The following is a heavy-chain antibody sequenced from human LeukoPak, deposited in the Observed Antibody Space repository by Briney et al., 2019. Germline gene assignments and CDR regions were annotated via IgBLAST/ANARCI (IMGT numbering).Heavy chain of an antibody. CDR1: GFTFDDYT. CDR2: ISWDGGST. Sequence: GGSLRLSCAASGFTFDDYTMHWVRHAPGKGLEWVSLISWDGGSTYYADSVKGRFTISRDNSKNSLYLQMNSLRTEDTALYYCAKDLRFLEWLPASYFDYWGQGTLVTVSS. D-gene: IGHD3-3*01. J-gene: IGHJ4*02. CDR3: AKDLRFLEWLPASYFDY. V-gene: IGHV3-43*01.